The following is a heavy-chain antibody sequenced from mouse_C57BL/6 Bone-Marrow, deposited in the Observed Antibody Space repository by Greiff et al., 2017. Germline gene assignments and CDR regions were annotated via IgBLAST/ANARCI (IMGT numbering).Heavy chain of an antibody. CDR3: TGYYAGY. J-gene: IGHJ2*01. CDR2: IDPETGGT. D-gene: IGHD2-3*01. Sequence: VQLQQSGAELVRPGASVTLSCKASGYTFTDYEMHWVKQTPVHGLEWIGAIDPETGGTAYNQKFKGKAILTVDKSSSTAYMELRSLTSEDSAVYYCTGYYAGYWGQGTTLTVSS. V-gene: IGHV1-15*01. CDR1: GYTFTDYE.